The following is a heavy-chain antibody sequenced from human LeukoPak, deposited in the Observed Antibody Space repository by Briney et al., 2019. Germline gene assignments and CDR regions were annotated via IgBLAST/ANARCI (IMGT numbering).Heavy chain of an antibody. V-gene: IGHV4-34*01. CDR1: GVFFSGYY. Sequence: SETLSLTCAVYGVFFSGYYWSWIRQPPGKGLEWIGEINHSGSTNYNPSLKSRVTISVDTSKNQFSLKLSSVTAADTAVYYCARPRIAAAATPFDYWGQGTLVTVSS. D-gene: IGHD6-13*01. J-gene: IGHJ4*02. CDR2: INHSGST. CDR3: ARPRIAAAATPFDY.